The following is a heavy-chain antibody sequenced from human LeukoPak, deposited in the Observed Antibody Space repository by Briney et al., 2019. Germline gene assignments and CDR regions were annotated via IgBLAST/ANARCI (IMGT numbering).Heavy chain of an antibody. CDR3: VRESGYSYGLAGFFDF. CDR1: GFTVISNY. Sequence: GGSLRLSCAASGFTVISNYMSWVRQAPGKGLEWVSVIYSDGRVHYADSVKGRFTISRDDSKNTLYLQMNSLRAEDTAVYYCVRESGYSYGLAGFFDFWGQGTLATVPS. J-gene: IGHJ4*02. CDR2: IYSDGRV. V-gene: IGHV3-53*01. D-gene: IGHD5-18*01.